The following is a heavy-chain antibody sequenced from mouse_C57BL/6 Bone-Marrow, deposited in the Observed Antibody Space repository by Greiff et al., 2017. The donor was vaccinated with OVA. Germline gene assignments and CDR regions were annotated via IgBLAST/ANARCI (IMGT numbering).Heavy chain of an antibody. V-gene: IGHV1-59*01. CDR3: EHYGSRLDLHY. D-gene: IGHD1-1*01. J-gene: IGHJ2*02. CDR2: IAPSDSYI. CDR1: GYTFTNYW. Sequence: QVQLQQPGAELVRPGTSVKLSCKASGYTFTNYWMHWVKQRPGQGLEWIGVIAPSDSYINYNQKFKGRATLTVDTSSSTAYMHLSSLTSEDSAVYYGEHYGSRLDLHYWGQGTSLTVTS.